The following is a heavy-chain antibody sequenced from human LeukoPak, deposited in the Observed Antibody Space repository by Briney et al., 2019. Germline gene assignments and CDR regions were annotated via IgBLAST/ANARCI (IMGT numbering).Heavy chain of an antibody. V-gene: IGHV1-2*02. Sequence: ASVKVSCKASGYTFTGYYMHWVRQAPGQGLEWMEWINPNSGGTNYAQKFQGRVTMTRDTSISTAYMELSRLRSDDTAVYYCARDGDYGDESFDYWGQGTLVTVSS. CDR3: ARDGDYGDESFDY. J-gene: IGHJ4*02. CDR2: INPNSGGT. CDR1: GYTFTGYY. D-gene: IGHD4-17*01.